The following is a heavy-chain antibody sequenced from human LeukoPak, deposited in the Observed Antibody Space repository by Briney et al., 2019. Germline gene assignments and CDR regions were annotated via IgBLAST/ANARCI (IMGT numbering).Heavy chain of an antibody. D-gene: IGHD6-19*01. V-gene: IGHV3-66*04. CDR1: GITVNSTY. CDR2: AYSDGNT. CDR3: ARLFGSGWPGYFYYAMDV. J-gene: IGHJ6*02. Sequence: GGSLRLSCAASGITVNSTYISWVRQAPGKGLEWVSVAYSDGNTYYAGSVKGRFTISRDNSKNTLFLQMNSLRAEDTAVYYCARLFGSGWPGYFYYAMDVWGQGATVAVSS.